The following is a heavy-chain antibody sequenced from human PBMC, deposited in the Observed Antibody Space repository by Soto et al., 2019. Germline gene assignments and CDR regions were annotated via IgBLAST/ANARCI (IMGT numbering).Heavy chain of an antibody. V-gene: IGHV1-3*03. CDR2: IDVRNGKS. Sequence: ASLKVSCKASGYTFTSHAIHWVRQAPGQRLEWLCWIDVRNGKSKYSQKFRGRVTMTRDTSASTVYMQLSSLKSEDMAGYYCASQAATDADSNYYVMEVWRQGPKVTVSS. D-gene: IGHD3-10*02. CDR1: GYTFTSHA. CDR3: ASQAATDADSNYYVMEV. J-gene: IGHJ6*01.